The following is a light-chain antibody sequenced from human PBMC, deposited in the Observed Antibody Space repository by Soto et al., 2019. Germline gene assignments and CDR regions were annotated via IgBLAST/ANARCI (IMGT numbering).Light chain of an antibody. CDR3: SSYAGSNNVV. CDR2: EVN. Sequence: QSALTQPPSASGSPGQSVTISCTGTSSDVGDYNYVSWFQQHPGKAPKLMIYEVNKRFSGVPDRFSGSKSGNTASLTVSGLQTEDEADYYCSSYAGSNNVVFGGGTKLTVL. V-gene: IGLV2-8*01. CDR1: SSDVGDYNY. J-gene: IGLJ2*01.